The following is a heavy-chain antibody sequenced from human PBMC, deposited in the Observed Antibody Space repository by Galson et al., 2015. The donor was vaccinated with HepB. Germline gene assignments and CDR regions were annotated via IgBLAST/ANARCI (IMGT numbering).Heavy chain of an antibody. J-gene: IGHJ4*02. CDR3: ARTISHSDLSGYYFDY. V-gene: IGHV2-70*04. D-gene: IGHD3-3*01. CDR2: IDWDDDK. Sequence: PALVKPTQTLTLTCTFSGFSLSSTKTRISWFRQPPGKALEWLALIDWDDDKFFKSSLKTRLTISKDTSENQVVLAMTDREPVDTGTFYCARTISHSDLSGYYFDYWGQGIPVTVSS. CDR1: GFSLSSTKTR.